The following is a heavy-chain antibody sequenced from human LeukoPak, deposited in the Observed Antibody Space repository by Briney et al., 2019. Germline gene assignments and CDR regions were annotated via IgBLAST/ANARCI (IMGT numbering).Heavy chain of an antibody. J-gene: IGHJ6*02. CDR1: GFTFNNYA. Sequence: GGSLRLSCAASGFTFNNYAINWVRQAPGKGLEWVSGISASGASTYHADSVKGRFTISRDNSKNTVYRQMNSLRAEDTAVYYCAKGTTVYYGMDVWGQGTTVTVSS. V-gene: IGHV3-23*01. D-gene: IGHD4-17*01. CDR3: AKGTTVYYGMDV. CDR2: ISASGAST.